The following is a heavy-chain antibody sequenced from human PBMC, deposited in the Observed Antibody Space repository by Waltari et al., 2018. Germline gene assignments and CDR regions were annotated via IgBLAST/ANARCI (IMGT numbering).Heavy chain of an antibody. D-gene: IGHD2-2*01. Sequence: QVQLQESGPGLVKPSETLSLTCTVSGGSISSYYWSWIRQPPGKGLEWIGYIYYSVSTNYNPSRKSRVTISEDTSKNQFSLKLSSVTAADTAVYYCARDKVVPAAKGRWDYYYMDVWGKGTTVTVSS. V-gene: IGHV4-59*01. CDR1: GGSISSYY. J-gene: IGHJ6*03. CDR3: ARDKVVPAAKGRWDYYYMDV. CDR2: IYYSVST.